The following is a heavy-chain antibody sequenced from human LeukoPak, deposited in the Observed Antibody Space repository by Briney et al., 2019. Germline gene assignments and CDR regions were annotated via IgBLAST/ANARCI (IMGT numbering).Heavy chain of an antibody. V-gene: IGHV3-48*03. J-gene: IGHJ4*02. Sequence: GGSLRLSCAASGFTFSSYEMNWVRQAPGKGLEWVSYISSSGSTIYYADSVKGRFTISRDNAKTSLYLQMNSLRAEDTAVYYWARDHPVAGFDYWGQGNLVTVSS. CDR3: ARDHPVAGFDY. D-gene: IGHD6-19*01. CDR2: ISSSGSTI. CDR1: GFTFSSYE.